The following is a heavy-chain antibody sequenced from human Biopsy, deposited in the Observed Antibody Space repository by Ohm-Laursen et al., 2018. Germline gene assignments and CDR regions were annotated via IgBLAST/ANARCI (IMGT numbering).Heavy chain of an antibody. CDR1: GGTFTNYA. CDR2: IIPIFGTA. D-gene: IGHD1-26*01. J-gene: IGHJ4*02. V-gene: IGHV1-69*13. Sequence: SVKVSCKASGGTFTNYAISWVRQAPGQGLEWMGGIIPIFGTANYAHKFQGRVTITADESTSTAYMELSSLRSDDTAVYYCARDALGGGSYRFFYWGQGSLVTVSS. CDR3: ARDALGGGSYRFFY.